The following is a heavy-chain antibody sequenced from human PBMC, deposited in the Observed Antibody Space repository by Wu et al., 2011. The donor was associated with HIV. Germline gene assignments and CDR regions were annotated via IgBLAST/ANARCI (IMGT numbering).Heavy chain of an antibody. J-gene: IGHJ5*02. CDR3: ARSDYSNSGGWFDP. V-gene: IGHV1-69*15. D-gene: IGHD4-11*01. CDR1: GGTFSNYA. Sequence: QVQLVQSGAEVKKPGSSVKVSCKASGGTFSNYAISWVRQAPGQGLEWMGRIIPMLATAIYAQKFQGRVTITADESTSTAYMDLSSLRYEDTAVYYCARSDYSNSGGWFDPWGQGTLVTVSS. CDR2: IIPMLATA.